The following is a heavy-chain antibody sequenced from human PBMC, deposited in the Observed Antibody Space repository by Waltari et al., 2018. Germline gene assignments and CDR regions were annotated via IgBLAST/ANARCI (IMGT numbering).Heavy chain of an antibody. D-gene: IGHD6-13*01. Sequence: QLQLQESGPGLVEPSETLSLTCTVSGGSISSSSYYWGWIRQPPGKGLEWIGSIYYRRSTYYNPSLKSRVTISVDTSKNQFSLKLSSVTAADTAVYYCARGRSSWYVFYYWGQGTLVTVSS. J-gene: IGHJ4*02. CDR2: IYYRRST. V-gene: IGHV4-39*07. CDR1: GGSISSSSYY. CDR3: ARGRSSWYVFYY.